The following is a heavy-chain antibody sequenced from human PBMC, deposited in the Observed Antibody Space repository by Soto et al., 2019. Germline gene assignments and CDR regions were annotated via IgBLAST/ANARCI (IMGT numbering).Heavy chain of an antibody. V-gene: IGHV4-34*01. CDR2: INHSGSA. D-gene: IGHD3-22*01. Sequence: PSETLSLTCDVYGGSFSGYIWTWIRQTPGKGLQWIGQINHSGSANYNPSLKSRVTISVHTSNSQFSLELSSVTAADTAVYYCARQGYYDSSGYYPYYYYYGMDVWGQGTTVTVSS. CDR1: GGSFSGYI. J-gene: IGHJ6*02. CDR3: ARQGYYDSSGYYPYYYYYGMDV.